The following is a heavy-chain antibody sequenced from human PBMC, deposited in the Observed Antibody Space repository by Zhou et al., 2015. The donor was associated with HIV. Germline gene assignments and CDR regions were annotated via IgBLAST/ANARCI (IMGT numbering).Heavy chain of an antibody. CDR2: IIPIFGTA. J-gene: IGHJ6*02. V-gene: IGHV1-69*01. CDR1: GGTFSSYA. Sequence: QVQLVQSGAEVKKPGSSVKVSCKASGGTFSSYAISWVRQAPGQGLEWMGGIIPIFGTANYAQKFQGRVTITADESTSTAYMELSSLRSEDTAVYYCARGRLLWFGELSLSRYYYGMDVWGQGTTVTVS. CDR3: ARGRLLWFGELSLSRYYYGMDV. D-gene: IGHD3-10*01.